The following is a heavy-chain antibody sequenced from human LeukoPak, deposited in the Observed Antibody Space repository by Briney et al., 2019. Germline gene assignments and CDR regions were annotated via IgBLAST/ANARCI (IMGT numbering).Heavy chain of an antibody. CDR1: GGSFSGYY. CDR3: ARFHYGDYYYFDY. Sequence: QASETLSLTCAVYGGSFSGYYWSWIRQPPGKGLEWIGEINHSGSTNYNPSLKSRVTISVDTSKNQFSLKLSSVTAADTAVYYCARFHYGDYYYFDYWGQGTLVTVSS. J-gene: IGHJ4*02. D-gene: IGHD4-17*01. V-gene: IGHV4-34*01. CDR2: INHSGST.